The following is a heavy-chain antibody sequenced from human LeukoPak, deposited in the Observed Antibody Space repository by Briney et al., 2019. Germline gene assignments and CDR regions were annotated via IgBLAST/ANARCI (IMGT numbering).Heavy chain of an antibody. V-gene: IGHV3-21*01. CDR2: ISSSSSYI. CDR3: ARDPADGGYCSGGSCYYYYGMDV. J-gene: IGHJ6*02. Sequence: GGSLRLSCAASGFTFSSYSMTWVRQAPGKGLEWVSSISSSSSYIYYADSVKGRFTISRDNAKNSLYLQMNSLRAEDTAVYYCARDPADGGYCSGGSCYYYYGMDVWGQGTTVTVSS. CDR1: GFTFSSYS. D-gene: IGHD2-15*01.